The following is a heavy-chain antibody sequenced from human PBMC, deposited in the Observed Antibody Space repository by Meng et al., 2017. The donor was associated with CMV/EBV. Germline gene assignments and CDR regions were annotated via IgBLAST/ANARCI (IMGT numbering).Heavy chain of an antibody. CDR2: INWNGGST. CDR3: ARNGERSNNYDFWSGYYYYYYGMDG. CDR1: GFTFDDYG. Sequence: GESLKISCAASGFTFDDYGMSWVRQAPGKGLEWVSGINWNGGSTGYADSVKGRFTISRDNAKNSLYLQMNSLRAEDTALYYCARNGERSNNYDFWSGYYYYYYGMDGGGKGTKVTVSS. J-gene: IGHJ6*04. D-gene: IGHD3-3*01. V-gene: IGHV3-20*04.